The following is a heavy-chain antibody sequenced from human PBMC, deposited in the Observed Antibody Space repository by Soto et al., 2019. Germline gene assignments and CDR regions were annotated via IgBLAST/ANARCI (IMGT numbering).Heavy chain of an antibody. J-gene: IGHJ5*02. V-gene: IGHV1-18*01. CDR2: ISAYNGNT. Sequence: ASVKVSCKASGYTFTSYGISWVRQAPGQGLEWMGWISAYNGNTNYAQKLQGRVTMTTNTSTSTAYMELSSLRSEDTAVYYCVRMQMGYYYGSWSYYNNVLDHWGPGTLVTVSS. CDR1: GYTFTSYG. D-gene: IGHD3-10*01. CDR3: VRMQMGYYYGSWSYYNNVLDH.